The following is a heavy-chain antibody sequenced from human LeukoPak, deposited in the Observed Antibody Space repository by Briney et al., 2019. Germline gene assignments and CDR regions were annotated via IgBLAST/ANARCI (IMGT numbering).Heavy chain of an antibody. J-gene: IGHJ4*02. Sequence: PSETLSLTCTVSGGSISNSNYYWGWIRQPPGKGLDWIGSIYYSGTTYYNPSLKSRVTISIDTSNNQFSLKLSSVTAADTAVYYCARAVLSSGWSPYYFDYWGQGTLVTVSS. V-gene: IGHV4-39*01. CDR2: IYYSGTT. D-gene: IGHD6-19*01. CDR1: GGSISNSNYY. CDR3: ARAVLSSGWSPYYFDY.